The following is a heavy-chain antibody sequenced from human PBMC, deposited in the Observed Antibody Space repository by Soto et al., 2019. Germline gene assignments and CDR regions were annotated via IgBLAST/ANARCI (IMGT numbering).Heavy chain of an antibody. CDR1: GGPISGGGYY. CDR2: IYYNGNT. D-gene: IGHD2-15*01. Sequence: PSETLSLTCTVSGGPISGGGYYWSWIRQHPGRGLEWIGYIYYNGNTHYNPSLKSRVTVSVDTSKNQFSLNVRSVTAADTAVYYCARCSLVVIPVPGFDPWGQGTLVTVSS. J-gene: IGHJ5*02. CDR3: ARCSLVVIPVPGFDP. V-gene: IGHV4-31*03.